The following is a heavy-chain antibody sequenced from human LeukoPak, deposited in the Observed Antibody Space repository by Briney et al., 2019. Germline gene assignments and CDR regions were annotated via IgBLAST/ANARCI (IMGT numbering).Heavy chain of an antibody. J-gene: IGHJ4*02. CDR1: GFTFNDYA. V-gene: IGHV3-9*01. Sequence: SLRLSRAASGFTFNDYAMHWVRQPPGKGLEWLSIISWNSGYIGYADSVKGRFTVSRDNTEDSVYLQMNSLRPEDTAFYFCAKVRGTYSSGFFFDSWGQGTLVTVSS. D-gene: IGHD6-19*01. CDR2: ISWNSGYI. CDR3: AKVRGTYSSGFFFDS.